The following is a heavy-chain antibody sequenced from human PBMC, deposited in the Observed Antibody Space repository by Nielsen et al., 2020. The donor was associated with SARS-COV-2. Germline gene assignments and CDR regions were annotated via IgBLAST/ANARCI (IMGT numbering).Heavy chain of an antibody. CDR3: ARDAESTSPHYVHYGLDV. V-gene: IGHV4-34*01. J-gene: IGHJ6*02. D-gene: IGHD4-17*01. Sequence: SETLSLTCAVHGGSFIGHQWNWIRQSPERGLAWIGEISESGSASFQPSLKGRVTITLYTSKIQCSLKITSVTAPDTAVYYCARDAESTSPHYVHYGLDVWGQGTTVTVSS. CDR2: ISESGSA. CDR1: GGSFIGHQ.